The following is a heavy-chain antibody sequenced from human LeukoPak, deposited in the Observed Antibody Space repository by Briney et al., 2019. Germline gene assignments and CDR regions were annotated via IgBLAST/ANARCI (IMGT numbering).Heavy chain of an antibody. Sequence: SETLSLTCAVYGGSFSGYYWSWIRQPPGKGLEWIGEINHSGSTNYNPSLKSRVTLSVDTSKNQFSLKLSSVTAADTAVYYCARYGPAALYYYYYYGMDVWGQGTTVTVSS. D-gene: IGHD2-2*01. CDR2: INHSGST. CDR1: GGSFSGYY. J-gene: IGHJ6*02. CDR3: ARYGPAALYYYYYYGMDV. V-gene: IGHV4-34*01.